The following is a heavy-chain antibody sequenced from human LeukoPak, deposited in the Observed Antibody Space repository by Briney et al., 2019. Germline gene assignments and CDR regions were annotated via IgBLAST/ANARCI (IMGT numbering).Heavy chain of an antibody. J-gene: IGHJ4*02. CDR3: ARDRPHSEGYNWCFDY. Sequence: GASVKVSCTASGYTFTDYYIHWVRHAPGQALEWMGWINPNSDGTNYAQKFQGRVTMTRVTSISTAYMELRRLRFDDTAVYYCARDRPHSEGYNWCFDYWGQGSLVTVSS. D-gene: IGHD5-24*01. CDR2: INPNSDGT. CDR1: GYTFTDYY. V-gene: IGHV1-2*02.